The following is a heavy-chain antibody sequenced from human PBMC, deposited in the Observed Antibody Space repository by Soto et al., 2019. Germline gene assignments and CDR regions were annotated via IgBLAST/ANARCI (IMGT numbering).Heavy chain of an antibody. CDR2: IYYSGST. Sequence: QLQLQESGPGLVKPSETLSLTCTVSGGSISSSSYYWGWIRQPPGKGLEWIGSIYYSGSTYYNPSLTSRVTISVYASKHQCSLKRSSVTAAVGAVYYGARHAVHSGGFTDYWGQGTLVTVSS. D-gene: IGHD6-19*01. CDR3: ARHAVHSGGFTDY. J-gene: IGHJ4*02. V-gene: IGHV4-39*01. CDR1: GGSISSSSYY.